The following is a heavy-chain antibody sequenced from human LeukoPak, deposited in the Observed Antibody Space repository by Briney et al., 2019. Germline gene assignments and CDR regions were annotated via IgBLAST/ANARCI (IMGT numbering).Heavy chain of an antibody. CDR2: IKQGGSGK. CDR1: GFTFSGSW. V-gene: IGHV3-7*01. D-gene: IGHD2-15*01. J-gene: IGHJ4*02. CDR3: ARGGGSYEY. Sequence: SGGSLRLSCAASGFTFSGSWMSWVRQAPGKGLEWVANIKQGGSGKYYVDSVKGRFTISRDNAKNSLYLQMNSLRAEDTAVYYCARGGGSYEYWGQGTLVTVSS.